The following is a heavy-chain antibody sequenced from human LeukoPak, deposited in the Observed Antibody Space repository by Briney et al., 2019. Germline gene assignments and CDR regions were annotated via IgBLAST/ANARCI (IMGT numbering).Heavy chain of an antibody. CDR1: GFTFDDYA. V-gene: IGHV3-9*01. D-gene: IGHD3-10*01. J-gene: IGHJ4*02. Sequence: PGGSLRLSCAASGFTFDDYAMHWVRQAPGKGLEWVSGISWNSGSIGYADSVKGRFTISRDNAKNSLYLQMNSLRAEDTALYYCAKDILFVGDGRAYFDYWGQGTLVTVSS. CDR2: ISWNSGSI. CDR3: AKDILFVGDGRAYFDY.